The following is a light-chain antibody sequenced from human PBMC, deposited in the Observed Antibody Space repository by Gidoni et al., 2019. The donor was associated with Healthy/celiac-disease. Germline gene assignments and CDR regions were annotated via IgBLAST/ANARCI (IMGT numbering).Light chain of an antibody. Sequence: SYELTPPPSVSVAPGQTARITCSGDTFGYNYACWYQQMPGQSPLLVIYQDSKRPSGIPERFSGSNAGNTATLTICGTQAMDEADYYCQALDSSIVVFGGGTKLTVL. V-gene: IGLV3-1*01. CDR2: QDS. CDR1: TFGYNY. CDR3: QALDSSIVV. J-gene: IGLJ2*01.